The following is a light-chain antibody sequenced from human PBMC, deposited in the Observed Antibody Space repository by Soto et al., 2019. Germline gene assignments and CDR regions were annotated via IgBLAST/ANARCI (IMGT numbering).Light chain of an antibody. J-gene: IGKJ3*01. V-gene: IGKV1-39*01. CDR1: QSISSY. CDR3: QQSYSTPGGIT. CDR2: AAS. Sequence: DIQMTQSPSSLSASVGDRVTITCRASQSISSYLNWYQQKPWKAPKLLIYAASSLQSGVPSRFSGSGSGTDFTLTISSLQPEDFATYYCQQSYSTPGGITFGPGTKVDIK.